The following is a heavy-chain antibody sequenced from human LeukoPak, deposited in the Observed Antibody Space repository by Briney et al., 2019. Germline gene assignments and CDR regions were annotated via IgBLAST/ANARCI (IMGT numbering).Heavy chain of an antibody. D-gene: IGHD4-11*01. CDR3: ARGSYSNYEGAFDI. Sequence: SETLSLTCTVSGGSISSGGYYWSWIRQPPGKGLEWIGYIYHSGSTYYNPSLKSRVTMSVDTSKNQFSLKLSSVTAADTAVYYCARGSYSNYEGAFDIWGQGTMVTVSS. J-gene: IGHJ3*02. CDR2: IYHSGST. CDR1: GGSISSGGYY. V-gene: IGHV4-30-2*01.